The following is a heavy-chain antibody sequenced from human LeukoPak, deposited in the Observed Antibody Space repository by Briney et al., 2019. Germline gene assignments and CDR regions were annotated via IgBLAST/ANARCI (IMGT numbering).Heavy chain of an antibody. V-gene: IGHV5-51*01. J-gene: IGHJ4*02. D-gene: IGHD1-1*01. Sequence: GESLQISCKGSGYSFTNYWIGWVRQMPGKGLEWMGMMYPGDSEIRYTPSFQGQVTISADKSISTAYLQWSSLEASDSAIYYCARLRLGEDYYFDYWGQGTLVTVSS. CDR1: GYSFTNYW. CDR3: ARLRLGEDYYFDY. CDR2: MYPGDSEI.